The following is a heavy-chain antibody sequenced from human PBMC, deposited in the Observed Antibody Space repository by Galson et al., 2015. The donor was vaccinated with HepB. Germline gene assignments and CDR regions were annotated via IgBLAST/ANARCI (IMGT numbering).Heavy chain of an antibody. CDR3: AREPQTGDYYYMDV. D-gene: IGHD1-14*01. V-gene: IGHV3-30-3*01. CDR1: GFTFSSYA. J-gene: IGHJ6*03. Sequence: SLRLSCAASGFTFSSYAMHWVRQAPGKGLEWVAVISYDGSNRYYADSVKGRFTISRDNSKNTLYLQMNSLRAEDTAVYYCAREPQTGDYYYMDVWGKGTTVTVSS. CDR2: ISYDGSNR.